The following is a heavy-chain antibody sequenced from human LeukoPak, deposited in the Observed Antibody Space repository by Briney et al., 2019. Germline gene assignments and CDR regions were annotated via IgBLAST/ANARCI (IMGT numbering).Heavy chain of an antibody. J-gene: IGHJ6*03. CDR2: IHSSGST. CDR3: ARHSSGYPNYYYFYMDI. V-gene: IGHV4-59*08. CDR1: GGSISSYY. D-gene: IGHD3-22*01. Sequence: SETLSLTCTVSGGSISSYYWSWIRQPSGKGLEWIGYIHSSGSTNYNPSLKSRVTLSADTSKNQFSLRLSSVTAADTALYYCARHSSGYPNYYYFYMDIWGKGATVTVSS.